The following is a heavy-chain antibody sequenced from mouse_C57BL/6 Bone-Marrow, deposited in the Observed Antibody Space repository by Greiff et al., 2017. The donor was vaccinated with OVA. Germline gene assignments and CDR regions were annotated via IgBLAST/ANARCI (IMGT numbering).Heavy chain of an antibody. CDR3: ARESGYYYWYFDV. J-gene: IGHJ1*03. V-gene: IGHV5-4*01. CDR2: ISDGGSYT. Sequence: EVKLVESGGGLVKPGGSLKLSCAASGFTFSSYAMSWVRQTPEKRLEWVATISDGGSYTYYPDNVKGRFTISRDNAKNNLYLQMSHLKSEDTAMYYCARESGYYYWYFDVWGTETTVTVSS. D-gene: IGHD2-3*01. CDR1: GFTFSSYA.